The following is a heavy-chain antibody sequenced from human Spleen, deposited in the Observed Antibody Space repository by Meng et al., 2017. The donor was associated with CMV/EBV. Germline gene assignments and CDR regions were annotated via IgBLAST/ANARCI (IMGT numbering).Heavy chain of an antibody. D-gene: IGHD2-15*01. CDR2: INHSGST. V-gene: IGHV4-34*01. CDR3: ARIVDYYYYGLDV. J-gene: IGHJ6*02. Sequence: SETLSLTCAVYGGSFSGYYWSWIRQPPGKGLEWIGEINHSGSTNYNPSLKSRVTISVDTSKNQFSLKLNSVTAADTAVYYCARIVDYYYYGLDVWGQGTTVTVSS. CDR1: GGSFSGYY.